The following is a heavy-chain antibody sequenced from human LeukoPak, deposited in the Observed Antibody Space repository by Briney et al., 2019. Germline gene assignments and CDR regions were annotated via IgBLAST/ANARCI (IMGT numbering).Heavy chain of an antibody. V-gene: IGHV1-69*05. Sequence: SVKVSRKASGGTFSSYAISWVRQAPGQGLEWMGGIIPIFGTANYAQKFQGRVTITTDESTSTAYMELSSLRSEDTAVYYCARGRDSSGYFDYWGQGTLVTVSS. CDR2: IIPIFGTA. J-gene: IGHJ4*02. CDR1: GGTFSSYA. CDR3: ARGRDSSGYFDY. D-gene: IGHD6-25*01.